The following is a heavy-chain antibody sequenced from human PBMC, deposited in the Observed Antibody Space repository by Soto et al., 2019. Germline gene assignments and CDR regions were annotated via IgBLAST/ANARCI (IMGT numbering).Heavy chain of an antibody. CDR1: GGSVSSGSFY. V-gene: IGHV4-61*01. Sequence: QVQLQESGPGLVKPSETLSLTCTVSGGSVSSGSFYWGWIRQPPGKGLEWIGYIYDSGNTNYNPPPKSRVTILVETSKSQFSLKLSSVTAADTAMYYCARTYSWGSGRGRSMDVWGQGTTVTVS. CDR2: IYDSGNT. CDR3: ARTYSWGSGRGRSMDV. J-gene: IGHJ6*02. D-gene: IGHD3-10*01.